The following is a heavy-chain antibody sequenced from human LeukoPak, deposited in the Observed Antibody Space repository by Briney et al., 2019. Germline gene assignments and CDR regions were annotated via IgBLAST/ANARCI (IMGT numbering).Heavy chain of an antibody. CDR1: GDSISSSSYH. Sequence: SETLSLTCTVSGDSISSSSYHWVWLRQPPGKGLEWIATIHYTGSTYYNPSLKSRVTISVDTSKNQFSLKLSSVTAADTAMYYCARYWGPYDNSGAYFDYWRQGTLVTVSS. D-gene: IGHD3-22*01. CDR3: ARYWGPYDNSGAYFDY. CDR2: IHYTGST. J-gene: IGHJ4*02. V-gene: IGHV4-39*01.